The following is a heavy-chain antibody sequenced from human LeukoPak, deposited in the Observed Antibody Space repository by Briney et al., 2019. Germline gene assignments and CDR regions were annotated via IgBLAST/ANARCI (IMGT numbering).Heavy chain of an antibody. V-gene: IGHV1-69*13. CDR1: GGTFSSYA. CDR3: ARYYSGWYYFDY. CDR2: IIPIFGTS. D-gene: IGHD6-19*01. J-gene: IGHJ4*02. Sequence: SVKVSCKASGGTFSSYAISWVRQAPGQGLEWMGGIIPIFGTSNYAQKFQGRVTITADESTSTAYMELSSLRSEDTAVYYCARYYSGWYYFDYWGQGTLVTVSS.